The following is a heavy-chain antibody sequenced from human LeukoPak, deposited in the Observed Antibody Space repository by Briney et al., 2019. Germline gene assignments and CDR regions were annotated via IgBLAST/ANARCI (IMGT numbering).Heavy chain of an antibody. V-gene: IGHV1-69*05. CDR2: IIPIFGTA. D-gene: IGHD3-10*01. Sequence: ASVKVSCKASGGTFSSYAISWVRQAPGQGLEWMGGIIPIFGTANYAQKFQGRVTITTDESTSTAYMELSSLRSEDTAVYYCASPQHMRVVRGVNYYMDVWGKGTTVTVSS. J-gene: IGHJ6*03. CDR3: ASPQHMRVVRGVNYYMDV. CDR1: GGTFSSYA.